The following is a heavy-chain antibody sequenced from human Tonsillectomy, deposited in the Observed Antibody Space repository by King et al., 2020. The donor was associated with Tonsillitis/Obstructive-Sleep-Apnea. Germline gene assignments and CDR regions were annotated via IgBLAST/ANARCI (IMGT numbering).Heavy chain of an antibody. D-gene: IGHD3-9*01. J-gene: IGHJ5*02. CDR1: GGTFSSYA. V-gene: IGHV1-69*01. Sequence: QLVQSGAEVKKPGSSVKVSCKASGGTFSSYAISWVRQAPGQGLEWMGGIIPIFGTANYAQNFQGRVTITADESTSTAYMELSSLRSEDTAVYYCARAPTYYDILTGYYYNWFDPWGQGTLVTVSS. CDR3: ARAPTYYDILTGYYYNWFDP. CDR2: IIPIFGTA.